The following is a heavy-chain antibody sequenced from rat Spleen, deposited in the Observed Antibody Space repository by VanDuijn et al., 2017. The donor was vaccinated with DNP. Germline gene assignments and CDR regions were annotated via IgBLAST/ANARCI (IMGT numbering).Heavy chain of an antibody. Sequence: QVQLMESGPGLVQPSQTLSLACTVSGFSLTNHHVHWVRQPSGKGLEWMGVVWIGGTTHISSIFKSRVSINRDTSRSQVFLEVNSLQPEDIATYYCAKDGRAMDAWGQGTSVTVSS. CDR2: VWIGGTT. J-gene: IGHJ4*01. V-gene: IGHV2-30*01. CDR1: GFSLTNHH. CDR3: AKDGRAMDA.